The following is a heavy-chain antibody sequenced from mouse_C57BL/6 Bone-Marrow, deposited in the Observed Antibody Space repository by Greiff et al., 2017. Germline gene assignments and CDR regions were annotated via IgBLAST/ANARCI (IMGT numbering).Heavy chain of an antibody. Sequence: QVQLKQSGAELARPGASVKLSCKASGYTFTSYGISWVKQRTGQGLEWIGEIYPRSGNTHYNEKFKGKATLTADKSSSTAYMELRSLTSEDSAVYFCARSGLLFAYWGQGTLVTVSA. CDR1: GYTFTSYG. J-gene: IGHJ3*01. CDR2: IYPRSGNT. D-gene: IGHD3-3*01. V-gene: IGHV1-81*01. CDR3: ARSGLLFAY.